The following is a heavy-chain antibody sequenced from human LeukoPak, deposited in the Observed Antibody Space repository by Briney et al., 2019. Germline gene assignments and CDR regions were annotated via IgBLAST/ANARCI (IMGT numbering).Heavy chain of an antibody. CDR1: GGSFSSYA. V-gene: IGHV1-69*13. J-gene: IGHJ4*02. D-gene: IGHD4-17*01. CDR3: ARDSYGDYAPPDY. Sequence: ASVKVSCKASGGSFSSYAISWVRQAPGQGLEWMGGIIPIFGTAIYAQKFQGRVTITADESTSTAYMELSSLRSEDTAVYYCARDSYGDYAPPDYWGQGTLVTVSS. CDR2: IIPIFGTA.